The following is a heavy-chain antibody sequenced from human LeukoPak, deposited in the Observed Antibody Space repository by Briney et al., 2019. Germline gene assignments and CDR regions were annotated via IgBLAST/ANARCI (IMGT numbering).Heavy chain of an antibody. CDR1: GFTFSSYS. J-gene: IGHJ4*02. CDR2: ISSSSSYI. V-gene: IGHV3-21*01. CDR3: ARDLSIAAAGTH. Sequence: GGSLRLSCAASGFTFSSYSMNWVRQAPGKGLEWVSSISSSSSYIYYADSMKGRFTISRDNAKNSLYLQMNSLRAEDTAVYYCARDLSIAAAGTHWGQGTLVTVSS. D-gene: IGHD6-13*01.